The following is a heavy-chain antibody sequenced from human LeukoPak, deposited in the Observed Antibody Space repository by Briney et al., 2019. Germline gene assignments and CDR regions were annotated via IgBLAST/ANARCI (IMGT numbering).Heavy chain of an antibody. CDR2: INQDGSEK. CDR1: GFTFSNNW. Sequence: PGGSLSLSCAAPGFTFSNNWMIWARQAPGKGLEWVANINQDGSEKSYVGSVEGRFTISRDNAKKSLYLHVNSLRAEDTAVYYCASDVNGGLVFWGQGALLTVSS. D-gene: IGHD2-15*01. V-gene: IGHV3-7*04. CDR3: ASDVNGGLVF. J-gene: IGHJ4*02.